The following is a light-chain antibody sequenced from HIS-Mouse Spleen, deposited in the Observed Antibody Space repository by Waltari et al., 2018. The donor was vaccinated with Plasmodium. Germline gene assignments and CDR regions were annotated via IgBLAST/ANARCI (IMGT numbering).Light chain of an antibody. J-gene: IGKJ2*01. CDR2: GAS. Sequence: EILLPQSPCTLSLSPGARSTLSCRASQSVSSSYLAWYQQKPGPAPRLLIYGASSTATGIPDRFSGSGSWTDFTLTISRLEPEDFAVYYCQQYGSSPPYTFGQGTKLEIK. CDR3: QQYGSSPPYT. CDR1: QSVSSSY. V-gene: IGKV3-20*01.